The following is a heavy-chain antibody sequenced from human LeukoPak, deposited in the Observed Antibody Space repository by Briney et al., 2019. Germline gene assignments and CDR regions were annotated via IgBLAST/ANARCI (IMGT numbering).Heavy chain of an antibody. D-gene: IGHD5-24*01. CDR1: GGTFSSYA. V-gene: IGHV1-69*04. J-gene: IGHJ4*02. CDR3: ARDRLQKTKYSANGDY. CDR2: IIPILGIA. Sequence: SVKVSCKASGGTFSSYAISWVRQAPGQGLEGMGRIIPILGIANYAQKFQGRVTITADKSTSTAYMELSSLRSEDTAVYYCARDRLQKTKYSANGDYWGQGTLVTVSS.